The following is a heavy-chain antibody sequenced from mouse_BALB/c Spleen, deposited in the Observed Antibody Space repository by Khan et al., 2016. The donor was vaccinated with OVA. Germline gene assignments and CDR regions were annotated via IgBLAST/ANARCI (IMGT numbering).Heavy chain of an antibody. Sequence: QVQLKQSGAELVRPGTSVNISCKASGDAFTNYWLGWVKQRPGHGLEWIGDIYPGSGNTYYNENLKGKVTLTADKSSSTAYLQLINLTSEDSAVYFCARGGMDSWGQGTSVTVSS. CDR3: ARGGMDS. V-gene: IGHV1-63*01. CDR1: GDAFTNYW. J-gene: IGHJ4*01. CDR2: IYPGSGNT.